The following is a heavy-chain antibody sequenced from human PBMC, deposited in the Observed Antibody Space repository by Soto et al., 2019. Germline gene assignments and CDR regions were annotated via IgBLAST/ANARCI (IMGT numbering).Heavy chain of an antibody. J-gene: IGHJ3*02. V-gene: IGHV4-59*01. CDR3: ARHCDYGDYDCAFDI. CDR1: GGSISSYY. D-gene: IGHD4-17*01. CDR2: IYYSGST. Sequence: SETLSLTCTVSGGSISSYYWSWIRQPPGKGLEWIGYIYYSGSTNYNPSLKSRVTISVDTSKNQFSLKLSSVTAADTAMYYCARHCDYGDYDCAFDIWGQGTMVTVSS.